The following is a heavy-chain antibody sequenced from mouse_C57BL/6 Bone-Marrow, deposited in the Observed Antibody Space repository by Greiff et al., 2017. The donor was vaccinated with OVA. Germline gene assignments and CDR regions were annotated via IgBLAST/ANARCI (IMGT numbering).Heavy chain of an antibody. J-gene: IGHJ4*01. CDR1: GFSFNTYA. V-gene: IGHV10-1*01. Sequence: EVQLQQSGGGLVQPKGSLKLSCAASGFSFNTYAMNWVRQAPGKGLEWVARIRSKSNNYATYYADSVKDRFTISRDDSESMLYLQMNNLKTEDTAMYYCEGAYYSNYELAMDYWGQGTSVTVSS. CDR3: EGAYYSNYELAMDY. CDR2: IRSKSNNYAT. D-gene: IGHD2-5*01.